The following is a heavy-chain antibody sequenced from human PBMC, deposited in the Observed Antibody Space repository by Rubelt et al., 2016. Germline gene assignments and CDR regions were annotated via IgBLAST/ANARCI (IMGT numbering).Heavy chain of an antibody. CDR3: ATGGDFGVVIPNWFDP. CDR1: GGTFSSYA. Sequence: QVQLVQSGAEVKKPGSSVKVSCKDSGGTFSSYAIRWVRQATGQGLEWMGGILHIFGTANYAQKFQGRVTITADESTSTAYMELSSLGSEDTAVYYCATGGDFGVVIPNWFDPWGQGTLVTVSS. J-gene: IGHJ5*02. CDR2: ILHIFGTA. D-gene: IGHD3-3*01. V-gene: IGHV1-69*01.